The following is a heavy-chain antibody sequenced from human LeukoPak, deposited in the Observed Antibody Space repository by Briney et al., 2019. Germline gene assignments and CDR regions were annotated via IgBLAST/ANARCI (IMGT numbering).Heavy chain of an antibody. D-gene: IGHD1-26*01. CDR3: ARVLVDISGSYPFDY. Sequence: GGSLRLSCAASGFTFSSYWMSWVRQAPGKGLEWVANIKQDGSEKYYVDSVKGRFTISRDNAKNSLYLQMNSLRAEDTAVYYCARVLVDISGSYPFDYWGQGTLVTVSS. J-gene: IGHJ4*02. CDR1: GFTFSSYW. CDR2: IKQDGSEK. V-gene: IGHV3-7*01.